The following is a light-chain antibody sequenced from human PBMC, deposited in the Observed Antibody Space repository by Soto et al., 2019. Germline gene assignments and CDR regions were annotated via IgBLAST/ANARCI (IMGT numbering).Light chain of an antibody. Sequence: DIQMTQSPSTLSGSVGDRVTITCRASQTISSWLAWYQQKPGKAPKLLIYKASTLKSGVPSRFSSSGSGTEFTLTISSLQPDDFATYYCQHYNSYSEVFGQGTKVDIK. V-gene: IGKV1-5*03. CDR2: KAS. J-gene: IGKJ1*01. CDR3: QHYNSYSEV. CDR1: QTISSW.